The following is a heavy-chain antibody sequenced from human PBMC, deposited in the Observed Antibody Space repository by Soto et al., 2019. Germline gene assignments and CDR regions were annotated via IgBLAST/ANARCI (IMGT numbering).Heavy chain of an antibody. Sequence: PSETLSLTCTVSGGSISSSSYYWGWIRQPPGKGLEWVGSIYYSGSTNYNPSLKSRVTISVDKSKNQFSLKLSSVTAADTAVYYCARELRGGVPPLGMDVWGQGTTVTVSS. CDR2: IYYSGST. J-gene: IGHJ6*02. CDR3: ARELRGGVPPLGMDV. D-gene: IGHD3-10*01. CDR1: GGSISSSSYY. V-gene: IGHV4-39*07.